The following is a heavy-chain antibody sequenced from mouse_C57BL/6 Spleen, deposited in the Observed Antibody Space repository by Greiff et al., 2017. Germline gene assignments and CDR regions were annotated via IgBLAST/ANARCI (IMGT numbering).Heavy chain of an antibody. J-gene: IGHJ3*01. D-gene: IGHD1-1*01. V-gene: IGHV1-76*01. CDR2: IYPGSGNT. CDR3: ARGGSNPFAY. CDR1: GYTFTDYY. Sequence: VQLQQSGAELVRPGASVKLSCKASGYTFTDYYINWVKQRPGQGLEWIARIYPGSGNTYYNEKFKGKATLTAEKSSSTAYMQLSSLTSEDSAVYFCARGGSNPFAYWGQGTLVTVSA.